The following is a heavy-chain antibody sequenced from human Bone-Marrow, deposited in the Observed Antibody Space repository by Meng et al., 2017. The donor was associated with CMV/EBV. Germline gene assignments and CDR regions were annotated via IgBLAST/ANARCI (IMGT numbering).Heavy chain of an antibody. J-gene: IGHJ4*02. D-gene: IGHD3-3*01. CDR1: GGTFSSYA. Sequence: SVKVSCKACGGTFSSYAIRWVRQAPGQGLEWMGGIIPIFGIANYAQKFQGRVTITADKSTSTAYMELSSLRSEDTAVYYCARVKSVYDFWSGTQWGYFDYWGQGPLVTVSS. CDR3: ARVKSVYDFWSGTQWGYFDY. CDR2: IIPIFGIA. V-gene: IGHV1-69*10.